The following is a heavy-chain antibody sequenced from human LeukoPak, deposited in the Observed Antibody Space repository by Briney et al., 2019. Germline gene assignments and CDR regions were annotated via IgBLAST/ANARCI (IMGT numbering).Heavy chain of an antibody. CDR2: IYHSGST. V-gene: IGHV4-30-2*01. CDR1: GGSISSGGYS. CDR3: ARTRGVATIGRWYFDL. D-gene: IGHD5-12*01. J-gene: IGHJ2*01. Sequence: PSETLSLTCAVSGGSISSGGYSWSWIRQPPGKGLEWIGYIYHSGSTYYNPSLKSRVTISVDRSKNQFSLKLSSVTAADTAVYYCARTRGVATIGRWYFDLWGRGTLVTVSS.